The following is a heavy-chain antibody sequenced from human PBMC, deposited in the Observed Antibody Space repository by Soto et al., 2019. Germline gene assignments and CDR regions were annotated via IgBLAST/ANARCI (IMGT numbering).Heavy chain of an antibody. D-gene: IGHD6-19*01. V-gene: IGHV3-9*01. CDR2: ISWNSCSI. CDR1: GFTFGDYA. CDR3: AKDMWLSGPFDY. Sequence: GGSLRLSCAASGFTFGDYAMHWVRQAPGKGLEWVSGISWNSCSIGYADSVKGRFTISRDNAKNSLYLQMNSLRAEDTALYNCAKDMWLSGPFDYWGQGTLVTVSS. J-gene: IGHJ4*02.